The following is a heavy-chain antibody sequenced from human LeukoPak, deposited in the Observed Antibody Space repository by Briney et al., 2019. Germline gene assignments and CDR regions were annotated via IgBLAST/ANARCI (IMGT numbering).Heavy chain of an antibody. D-gene: IGHD1-1*01. CDR1: GFTFGDYS. J-gene: IGHJ4*02. V-gene: IGHV3-49*05. CDR3: TRDRITTDF. Sequence: KSGGSLRLSCTASGFTFGDYSMTWFRQAPGKGLEWVSFIRNKASGGTTEHAASVRGRFTTSRGDSKSIAYLRMNSLKTEDTALYYCTRDRITTDFWGQGTLVTVSS. CDR2: IRNKASGGTT.